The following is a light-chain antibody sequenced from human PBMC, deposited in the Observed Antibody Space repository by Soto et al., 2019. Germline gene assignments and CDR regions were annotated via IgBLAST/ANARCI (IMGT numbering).Light chain of an antibody. V-gene: IGKV3-20*01. CDR1: QSVHNF. Sequence: EVVLTPSQATLSFSPLYIADLSFKASQSVHNFLAWYQQKPGQAPRLLIYGASNRAAGIPARFSGSGSGTDFTLTISRLEPEDFAVYYCQHYGNTPPSVNFGPGTRLAIK. J-gene: IGKJ5*01. CDR2: GAS. CDR3: QHYGNTPPSVN.